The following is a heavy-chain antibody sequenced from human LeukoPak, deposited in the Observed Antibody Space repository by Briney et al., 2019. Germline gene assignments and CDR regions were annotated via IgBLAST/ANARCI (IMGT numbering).Heavy chain of an antibody. D-gene: IGHD3-10*01. Sequence: GGSLRLSCAASGFTFSSYSMMWVRQAPGKGLEWVSYISSSSTTIHYADSVKGRFTISRDNAKNSVYLQMNSLRAEDTAVYYCARDSGFSGAQRGEFWGQGTLVTVSS. V-gene: IGHV3-48*01. CDR3: ARDSGFSGAQRGEF. CDR2: ISSSSTTI. J-gene: IGHJ4*02. CDR1: GFTFSSYS.